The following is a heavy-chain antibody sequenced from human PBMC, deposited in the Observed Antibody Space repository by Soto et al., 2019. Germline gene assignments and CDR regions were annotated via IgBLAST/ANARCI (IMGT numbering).Heavy chain of an antibody. V-gene: IGHV4-34*01. CDR1: GGSFSGYY. D-gene: IGHD6-19*01. CDR2: INHSGST. J-gene: IGHJ4*02. Sequence: SETLSLTCAVYGGSFSGYYWSWIRQPPGKGLEWIGEINHSGSTNYNPSLKSRVTISVDTSKNQFSLKLSSVTAADTAVYYCARSFTLAWLVPYRRNYFDYWGQGTLVTVSS. CDR3: ARSFTLAWLVPYRRNYFDY.